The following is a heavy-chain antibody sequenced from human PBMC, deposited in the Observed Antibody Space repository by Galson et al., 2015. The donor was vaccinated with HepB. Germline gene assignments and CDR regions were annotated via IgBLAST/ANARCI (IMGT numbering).Heavy chain of an antibody. J-gene: IGHJ4*02. Sequence: SVKVSCKASGYTFTSYGISWVRQAPGQGLEWMGWISAYNGNTNYAQKLQGRVTMTTDTSTSTAYMELRSLRSDDTAVYYCASTGDDQYSYGQSHDYWGQGTLVTVSS. CDR3: ASTGDDQYSYGQSHDY. V-gene: IGHV1-18*01. D-gene: IGHD5-18*01. CDR2: ISAYNGNT. CDR1: GYTFTSYG.